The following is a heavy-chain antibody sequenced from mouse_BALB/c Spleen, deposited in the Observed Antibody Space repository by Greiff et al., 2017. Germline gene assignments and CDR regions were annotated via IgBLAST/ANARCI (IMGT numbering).Heavy chain of an antibody. Sequence: QVQLKESGAELVMPGASVKMSCKASGYTFTDYWMHWVKQRPGQGLEWIGAIDTSDSYTSYNQKFKGKATLTVDESSSTAYMQLSSLTSEDSAVYYCARSGYYGSSPFGYWGQGTTLTVSS. V-gene: IGHV1-69*01. CDR2: IDTSDSYT. CDR3: ARSGYYGSSPFGY. D-gene: IGHD1-1*01. CDR1: GYTFTDYW. J-gene: IGHJ2*01.